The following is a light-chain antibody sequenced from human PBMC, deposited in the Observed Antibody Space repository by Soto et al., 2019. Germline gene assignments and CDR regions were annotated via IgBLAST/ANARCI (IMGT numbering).Light chain of an antibody. CDR2: HAS. CDR1: QRVGVN. Sequence: EIVMMQSPASLSVSPGETATLSCRASQRVGVNLAWYQQKPGQAPRLLIYHASTRATGVPARFSGSGSGTDFTLTISSLQSEDIAFFYCQQYDSWPRTFGQGTKVEIK. J-gene: IGKJ1*01. V-gene: IGKV3-15*01. CDR3: QQYDSWPRT.